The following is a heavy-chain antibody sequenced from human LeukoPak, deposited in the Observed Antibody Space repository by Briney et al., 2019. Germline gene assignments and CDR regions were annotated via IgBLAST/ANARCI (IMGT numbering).Heavy chain of an antibody. D-gene: IGHD3-22*01. J-gene: IGHJ3*02. V-gene: IGHV4-59*10. CDR3: ARRLYYYDSSGYYLKDAFDI. CDR2: IYTSGST. Sequence: PSETLSLTCAVYGGSFSGYYWSWIRQPAGKGLEWIGRIYTSGSTNYNPSLKSRVTISVDTSKNQFSLKLSSVTAADTAVYYCARRLYYYDSSGYYLKDAFDIWGQGTMVTVSS. CDR1: GGSFSGYY.